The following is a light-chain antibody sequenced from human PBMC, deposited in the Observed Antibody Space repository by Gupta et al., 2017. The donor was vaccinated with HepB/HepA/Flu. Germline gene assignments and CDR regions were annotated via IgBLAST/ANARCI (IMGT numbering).Light chain of an antibody. CDR1: QSISTW. V-gene: IGKV1-5*03. Sequence: DIQMTQSPSTLSASVGDRVTITCRASQSISTWLAWYQQKPGKAPKLLIYEASSLESGVPSRFSGRGSGTEFTLTISSLQPDDFATYYCQQYNNYSPRTFGQGTKVEIK. J-gene: IGKJ1*01. CDR3: QQYNNYSPRT. CDR2: EAS.